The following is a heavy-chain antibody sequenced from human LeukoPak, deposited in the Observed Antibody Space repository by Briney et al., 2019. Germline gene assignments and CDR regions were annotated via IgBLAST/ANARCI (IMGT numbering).Heavy chain of an antibody. CDR2: ISGSGGFT. D-gene: IGHD5-18*01. CDR1: GFTFSSFA. CDR3: AKDPSTAMVMYFDY. V-gene: IGHV3-23*01. Sequence: GGSLRLSCAASGFTFSSFAMSWVRQAPGKGLEWVSAISGSGGFTYYADSVKGRFTISRDNSKNTLYLQMNSLRDEDTAVYYCAKDPSTAMVMYFDYWGQGTLVTVSS. J-gene: IGHJ4*02.